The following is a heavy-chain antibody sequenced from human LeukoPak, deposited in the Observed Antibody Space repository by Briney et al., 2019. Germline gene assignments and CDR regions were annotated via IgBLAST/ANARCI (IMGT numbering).Heavy chain of an antibody. CDR2: MNPNSSNT. J-gene: IGHJ6*03. D-gene: IGHD3-3*01. V-gene: IGHV1-8*01. Sequence: ASVKVSCKASGYTFTSYDINWVRQATGQGLEWMGWMNPNSSNTGYAQKFQGRVTMTRNTSISTAYMELSSLRSEDTAVYYCARGSNVYYDFWSGYYSAYYYYYYMDVWGKGTTVTVSS. CDR3: ARGSNVYYDFWSGYYSAYYYYYYMDV. CDR1: GYTFTSYD.